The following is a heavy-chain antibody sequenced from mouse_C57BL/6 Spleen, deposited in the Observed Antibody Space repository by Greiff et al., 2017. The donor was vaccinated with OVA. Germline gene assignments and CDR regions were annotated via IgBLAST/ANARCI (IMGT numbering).Heavy chain of an antibody. CDR3: ARGGMVTTDYAMDY. D-gene: IGHD2-2*01. CDR2: IDPNSGGT. V-gene: IGHV1-72*01. Sequence: QVQLQQPGAELVKPGASVKLSCKASGYTFTSYWMHWVKQRPGRGLEWIGRIDPNSGGTKYNEKFKSKATLTVDKPSSTAYMQLSILTSEDSAVYYCARGGMVTTDYAMDYWGQGTSVTVSS. J-gene: IGHJ4*01. CDR1: GYTFTSYW.